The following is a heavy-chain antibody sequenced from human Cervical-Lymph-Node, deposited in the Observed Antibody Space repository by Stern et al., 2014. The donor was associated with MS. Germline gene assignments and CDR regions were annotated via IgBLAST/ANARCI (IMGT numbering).Heavy chain of an antibody. D-gene: IGHD7-27*01. CDR1: GFPLSPSGVG. Sequence: ITLKESGPTLVKPTQTLTLTCTFSGFPLSPSGVGVGRLRPPPGKALKWLALTYCDDDTRYSQSLKSRPTITKETPKNQVLLTMTNMDPVDTATYYYAHSLLGPSRRWFDPWGQGTLVTVSS. J-gene: IGHJ5*02. CDR3: AHSLLGPSRRWFDP. V-gene: IGHV2-5*02. CDR2: TYCDDDT.